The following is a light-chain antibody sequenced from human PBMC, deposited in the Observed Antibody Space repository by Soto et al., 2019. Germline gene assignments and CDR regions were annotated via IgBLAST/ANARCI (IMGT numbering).Light chain of an antibody. Sequence: QSDLTQPPSASGSPGPSVTISCTGTSSDVGGYNSVSWYQHHPGKAPKLMIYEVTKRPSGVPDRLSGSRSGNTASLTVSGLQAEDEADYYFSSYAGSNNVVFGGGTKVTVL. CDR3: SSYAGSNNVV. CDR1: SSDVGGYNS. J-gene: IGLJ2*01. V-gene: IGLV2-8*01. CDR2: EVT.